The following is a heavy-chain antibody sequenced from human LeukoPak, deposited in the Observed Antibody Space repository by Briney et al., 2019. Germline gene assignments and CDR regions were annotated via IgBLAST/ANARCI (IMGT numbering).Heavy chain of an antibody. Sequence: GASVKVSCKASGYTFTNYYMVWVRQAPGQGLEWMGIINPSSGTTNYAKKFQRRVTMTRDMSTSTVYMELSSLRSEDTAVYYCARGPHKRTYDRDNWFDPWGQGTLVTVSS. CDR1: GYTFTNYY. J-gene: IGHJ5*02. CDR2: INPSSGTT. V-gene: IGHV1-46*01. D-gene: IGHD3-3*01. CDR3: ARGPHKRTYDRDNWFDP.